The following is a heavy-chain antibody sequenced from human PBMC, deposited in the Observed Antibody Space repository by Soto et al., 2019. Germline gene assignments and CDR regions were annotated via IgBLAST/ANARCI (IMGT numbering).Heavy chain of an antibody. J-gene: IGHJ4*02. Sequence: PSETLSLTCTVSGGSISSSSYYWGWIRQPPGKGLEWIGSIYYSGGTYYNPSLKSRVIISVDTSKNQFSLKLSSVTAADTAVYYCAKTLYYYDTGGYQWGQGALVTVSS. D-gene: IGHD3-22*01. V-gene: IGHV4-39*01. CDR2: IYYSGGT. CDR3: AKTLYYYDTGGYQ. CDR1: GGSISSSSYY.